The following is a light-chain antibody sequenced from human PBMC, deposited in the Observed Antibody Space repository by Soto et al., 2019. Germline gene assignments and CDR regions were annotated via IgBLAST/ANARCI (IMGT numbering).Light chain of an antibody. Sequence: QSALTQPASVSGSLGQSITISCTGTSSDVGGYDYVSWYRQHPGKVPKLIIYEVNKRPSGVSNRFSGSKSANTASLTISGLQPDDEADYYCSSFTSSSTQVFGGGTQLTVL. CDR2: EVN. CDR3: SSFTSSSTQV. V-gene: IGLV2-14*01. J-gene: IGLJ3*02. CDR1: SSDVGGYDY.